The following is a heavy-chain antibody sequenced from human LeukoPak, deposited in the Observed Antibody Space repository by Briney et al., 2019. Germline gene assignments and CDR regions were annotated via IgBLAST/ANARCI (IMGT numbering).Heavy chain of an antibody. V-gene: IGHV3-23*01. CDR1: GFTFSSYA. CDR2: ISGSGGST. D-gene: IGHD1-26*01. CDR3: AIDRERATTEIDY. Sequence: GGSLRLSCAASGFTFSSYAMSWVRQAPGTGLEWVSAISGSGGSTYYADSVKGRFTISRDNSKNTLYLQMNSLRAEDTAVYYYAIDRERATTEIDYRGQGTLVTVSS. J-gene: IGHJ4*02.